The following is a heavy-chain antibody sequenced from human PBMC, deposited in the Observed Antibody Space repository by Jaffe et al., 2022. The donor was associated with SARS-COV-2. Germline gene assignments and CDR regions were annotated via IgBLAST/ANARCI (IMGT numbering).Heavy chain of an antibody. J-gene: IGHJ3*02. Sequence: EVQLVESGGGLVKPGGSLRLSCAASGFTFSSYSMNWVRQAPGKGLEWVSSISSSSSYIYYADSVKGRFTISRDNAKNSLYLQMNSLRAEDTAVYYCARDGGWHYDRMDAFDIWGQGTMVTVSS. CDR3: ARDGGWHYDRMDAFDI. D-gene: IGHD3-22*01. V-gene: IGHV3-21*01. CDR1: GFTFSSYS. CDR2: ISSSSSYI.